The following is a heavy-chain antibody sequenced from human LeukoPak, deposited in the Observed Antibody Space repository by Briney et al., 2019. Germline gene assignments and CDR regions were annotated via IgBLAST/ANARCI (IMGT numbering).Heavy chain of an antibody. J-gene: IGHJ4*02. V-gene: IGHV4-39*01. CDR1: GGSISSYY. CDR2: IYFSGNT. CDR3: ASGYFVHTFDF. Sequence: PSETLSLTCTVSGGSISSYYWSWIRQPPGKGLEWIGSIYFSGNTYYNPSLKTRVTISIDTSKNQFSLKLTSVTAADTAIFYCASGYFVHTFDFWGQGTRGTVSS. D-gene: IGHD2-2*03.